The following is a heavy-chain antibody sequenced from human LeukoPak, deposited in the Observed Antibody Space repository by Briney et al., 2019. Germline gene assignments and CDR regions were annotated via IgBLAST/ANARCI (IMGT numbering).Heavy chain of an antibody. CDR2: IWYDGSNK. CDR1: GFTFSSYG. D-gene: IGHD2-21*02. CDR3: ARSPTPPRLAYCGGDCYSSIDY. J-gene: IGHJ4*02. Sequence: GGSLRLSCAASGFTFSSYGMHWVRQAPGKGLEWVAVIWYDGSNKYYADSVKGRFTISRDNSKNTLYLQMNSLRAEDTAVYYCARSPTPPRLAYCGGDCYSSIDYWGQGTLVTVSS. V-gene: IGHV3-33*01.